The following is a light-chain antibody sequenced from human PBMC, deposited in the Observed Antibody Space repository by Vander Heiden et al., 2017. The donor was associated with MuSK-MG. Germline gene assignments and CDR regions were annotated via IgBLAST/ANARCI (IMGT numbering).Light chain of an antibody. CDR1: QSISSY. V-gene: IGKV1-39*01. J-gene: IGKJ5*01. CDR2: AAS. CDR3: QQSDSTPGIT. Sequence: DIQMTQSPSSLSASVGDRVTITCRASQSISSYLNWYQQKPGKAPKLLIYAASSLQSGVPSRFSGSGYGTDFTLTISSLQPEDFATYYCQQSDSTPGITFGQGTRLEIK.